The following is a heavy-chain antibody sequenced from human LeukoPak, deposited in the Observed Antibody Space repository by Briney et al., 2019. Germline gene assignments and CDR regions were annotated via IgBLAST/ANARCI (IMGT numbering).Heavy chain of an antibody. CDR2: IYYSGSI. CDR1: GGSISSYY. CDR3: AQSQWLVPRFDY. V-gene: IGHV4-59*01. D-gene: IGHD6-19*01. J-gene: IGHJ4*02. Sequence: SETLSLTCTVSGGSISSYYWSWIRQPPGKGLEWIGYIYYSGSINYNPSLKSRVTISVDTSKNQFSLKLSSVTAADTAVYYCAQSQWLVPRFDYWGQGTLVTVSS.